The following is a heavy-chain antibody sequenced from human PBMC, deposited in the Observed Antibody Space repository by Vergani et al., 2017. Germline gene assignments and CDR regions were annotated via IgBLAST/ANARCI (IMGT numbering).Heavy chain of an antibody. Sequence: EVQLVESGGGLVKPGGSLRLSCAASGFTFSSYSMNWVRQAPGKGLEWVSSISSSSSYIYYADSVKGRFTISRDNAKNSLYLQMNSLRAEATAVYYCARDMGRSIRITMVRRGLRAFDIWGQGTMVTVSS. CDR2: ISSSSSYI. CDR1: GFTFSSYS. CDR3: ARDMGRSIRITMVRRGLRAFDI. J-gene: IGHJ3*02. D-gene: IGHD3-10*01. V-gene: IGHV3-21*01.